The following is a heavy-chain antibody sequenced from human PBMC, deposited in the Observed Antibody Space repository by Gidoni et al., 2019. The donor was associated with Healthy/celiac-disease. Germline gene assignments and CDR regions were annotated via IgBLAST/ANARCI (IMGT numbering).Heavy chain of an antibody. V-gene: IGHV3-15*01. CDR2: IKSKTDGGTT. J-gene: IGHJ4*02. CDR3: TTGSSGWLDYFDY. D-gene: IGHD6-19*01. CDR1: GFTFSNAG. Sequence: EVQLVQSVGGLVKPGGYLRLSCAASGFTFSNAGMSWVGQAPGKGLEWVGRIKSKTDGGTTDYAAPVKGRFTISRDDSKNTLYLQMNSLKTEDTAVYYCTTGSSGWLDYFDYWGQGTLVTVSS.